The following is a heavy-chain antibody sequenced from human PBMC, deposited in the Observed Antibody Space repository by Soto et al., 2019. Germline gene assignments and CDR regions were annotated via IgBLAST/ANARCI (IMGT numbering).Heavy chain of an antibody. CDR2: IRDSDSGGTT. J-gene: IGHJ4*02. CDR3: AKVRVGIDVDFDY. Sequence: EVQLLESGGGLVQPGGSLRLSCAASGFTFSSCAMSWVRQAPAKGLEWVSAIRDSDSGGTTYYADSVKGRFTISRDDSKHTLYLQMSSLRAEDTAMYYCAKVRVGIDVDFDYWGQGALVTVSS. D-gene: IGHD2-21*01. CDR1: GFTFSSCA. V-gene: IGHV3-23*01.